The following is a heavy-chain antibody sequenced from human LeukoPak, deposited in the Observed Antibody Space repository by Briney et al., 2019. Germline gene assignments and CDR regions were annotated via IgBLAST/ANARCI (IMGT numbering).Heavy chain of an antibody. D-gene: IGHD3-10*01. CDR3: ARRISDYYYYYMDV. Sequence: PSETLSLTCTVSGGSISSSNYYWGWIRQPPGKGLEWIGTIYYSGTTYYNPSLESRVTISEDTSKNQFSLTLRSVTAADTAVYYCARRISDYYYYYMDVWGKGTTVTVSS. CDR1: GGSISSSNYY. CDR2: IYYSGTT. V-gene: IGHV4-39*01. J-gene: IGHJ6*03.